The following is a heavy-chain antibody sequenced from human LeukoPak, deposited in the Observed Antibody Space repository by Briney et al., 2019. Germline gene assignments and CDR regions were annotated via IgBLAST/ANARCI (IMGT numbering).Heavy chain of an antibody. CDR2: ISRDSDIR. V-gene: IGHV3-48*01. CDR1: GFIFSRDS. CDR3: SRANDYIDY. J-gene: IGHJ4*02. Sequence: GGSLRLSCAASGFIFSRDSMNWVREAQWISYISRDSDIRYYADSVRGRFHISRDNARNSLYLQMNSLRADDTAVYYFSRANDYIDYWGQGVLVAVSS.